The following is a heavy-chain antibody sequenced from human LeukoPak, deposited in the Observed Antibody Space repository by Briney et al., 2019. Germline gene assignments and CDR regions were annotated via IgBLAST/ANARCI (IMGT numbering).Heavy chain of an antibody. Sequence: SETLSLTCTVSGGSISSYYWTWIRQPPGKGLEWIGYIYHSGSTYYNPSLKSRVTISVDRSKNQFSLKLSSVTAADTAVYYCARELADYFDYWGQGTLVTVSS. V-gene: IGHV4-59*12. D-gene: IGHD6-13*01. J-gene: IGHJ4*02. CDR1: GGSISSYY. CDR2: IYHSGST. CDR3: ARELADYFDY.